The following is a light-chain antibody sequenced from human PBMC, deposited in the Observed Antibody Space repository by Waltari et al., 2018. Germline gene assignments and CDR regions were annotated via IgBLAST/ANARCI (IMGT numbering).Light chain of an antibody. Sequence: QSVLTQPSSASGAPGQTVTMSCSGSYSNIGSHFVYWHRQVPGAAPKLIIYRNDLRRSGIPDRFSAPKSGPTASRTISGLRPEDEADYYCAAWDDSLSGRVVFGGGTRLTVL. CDR3: AAWDDSLSGRVV. CDR2: RND. J-gene: IGLJ3*02. V-gene: IGLV1-47*01. CDR1: YSNIGSHF.